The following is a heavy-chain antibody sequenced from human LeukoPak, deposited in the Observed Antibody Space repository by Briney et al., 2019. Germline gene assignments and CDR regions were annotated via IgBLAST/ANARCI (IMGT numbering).Heavy chain of an antibody. CDR3: ARARRGGITIFGVVVRNDYFDY. V-gene: IGHV1-18*01. D-gene: IGHD3-3*01. Sequence: ASVKVSCKASGYTFTSDGISWVRQAPGQGLEWMGWISAYNDNTNYAQNIQGRVTMTTDTSTSTAYMELRSLRSDDTAVYYCARARRGGITIFGVVVRNDYFDYWGQGTLVTVSS. CDR2: ISAYNDNT. CDR1: GYTFTSDG. J-gene: IGHJ4*02.